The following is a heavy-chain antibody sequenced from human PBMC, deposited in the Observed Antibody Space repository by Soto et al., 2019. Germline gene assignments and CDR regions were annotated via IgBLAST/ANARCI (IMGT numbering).Heavy chain of an antibody. D-gene: IGHD3-3*01. V-gene: IGHV1-69*13. Sequence: ASVKVSCKASGGTFSSYAISWVRQAPGQGLEWVGGIIPIFGTANYAQKFQGRVTITADESTSTAYMELSSLRSEDTAVYYCARGPKRFLEWLPHFDYWGQGTLVTVSS. CDR3: ARGPKRFLEWLPHFDY. CDR1: GGTFSSYA. J-gene: IGHJ4*02. CDR2: IIPIFGTA.